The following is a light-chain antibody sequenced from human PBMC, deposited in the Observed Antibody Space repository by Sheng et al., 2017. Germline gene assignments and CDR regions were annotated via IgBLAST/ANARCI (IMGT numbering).Light chain of an antibody. Sequence: DIQMTQSPSSLSASVGDIVTITCQASQDISTFLNWYQHKPGKAPDLLIYDASNLQTGVPSRFSGSGSGTDFAFTISSLQPEDVATYYCQQYDNLPLTFGGGTKVDIK. CDR1: QDISTF. CDR3: QQYDNLPLT. CDR2: DAS. V-gene: IGKV1-33*01. J-gene: IGKJ4*01.